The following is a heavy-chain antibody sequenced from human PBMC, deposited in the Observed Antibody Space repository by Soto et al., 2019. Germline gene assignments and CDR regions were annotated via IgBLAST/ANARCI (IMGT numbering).Heavy chain of an antibody. Sequence: XXSLKISCQGSVNSFTTYWIAWVRQMPGKGLEWMGIXYPGDXDPRYSKSFQXXVTISDDXXISNDYLQWSSLKASDTAMYYCARQGYNYGYDYWGQGTQVTVSS. V-gene: IGHV5-51*01. J-gene: IGHJ4*02. CDR2: XYPGDXDP. CDR3: ARQGYNYGYDY. CDR1: VNSFTTYW. D-gene: IGHD5-18*01.